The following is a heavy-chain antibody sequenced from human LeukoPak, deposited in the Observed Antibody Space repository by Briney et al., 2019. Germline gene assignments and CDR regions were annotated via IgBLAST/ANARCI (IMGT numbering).Heavy chain of an antibody. D-gene: IGHD5-12*01. CDR2: ISYDGSNK. CDR1: GFTFSSYA. Sequence: GRSLRLSCAASGFTFSSYAMHWVRQAPGKGLEWVAVISYDGSNKYYADSVKGRFTISRDNSKNTLYLQMNSLRAEDTAVYYCARTFIDVDIVAPLNYWGQGTLVTVSS. V-gene: IGHV3-30-3*01. CDR3: ARTFIDVDIVAPLNY. J-gene: IGHJ4*02.